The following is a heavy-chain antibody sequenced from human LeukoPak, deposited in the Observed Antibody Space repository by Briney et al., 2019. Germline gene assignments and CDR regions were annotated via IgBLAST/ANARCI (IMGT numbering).Heavy chain of an antibody. CDR2: IYPGDSDT. D-gene: IGHD3-22*01. J-gene: IGHJ5*02. CDR1: GYSFTSYW. CDR3: AREYDSSGYSNWFDL. V-gene: IGHV5-51*01. Sequence: GESLKISCKGSGYSFTSYWIGWVRQMPGKGLEWMGIIYPGDSDTRYSPSFQGQVTISADKSISTAYLQWSSLKASDTAMYYCAREYDSSGYSNWFDLWGQGTLVTVSS.